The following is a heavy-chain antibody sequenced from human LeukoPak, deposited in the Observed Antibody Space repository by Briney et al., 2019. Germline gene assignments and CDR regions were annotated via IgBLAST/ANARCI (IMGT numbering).Heavy chain of an antibody. Sequence: ASVKVSCKASGYTFTSYGISWVRQAPGQGLEWMGGIIPIFGTANYAQKFQGRVTITADESTSTAYMELSSLRSEDTAVYYCAREGQYYYDSSGYLSWFDPWGQGTLVTVSS. CDR3: AREGQYYYDSSGYLSWFDP. CDR2: IIPIFGTA. D-gene: IGHD3-22*01. CDR1: GYTFTSYG. V-gene: IGHV1-69*13. J-gene: IGHJ5*02.